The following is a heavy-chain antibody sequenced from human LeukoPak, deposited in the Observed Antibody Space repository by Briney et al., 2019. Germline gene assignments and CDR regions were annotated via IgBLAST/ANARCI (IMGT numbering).Heavy chain of an antibody. Sequence: SETLSLTCTVSGGSISSDFWIWVGQPPGKGLEWIGYIYGSGSTNYNPSLKSRVSISVATSKNQFSLKVNSVTAADTAVYFCARHMPWELPPGAYDYWGQGSLVTVSS. J-gene: IGHJ4*02. CDR1: GGSISSDF. CDR2: IYGSGST. V-gene: IGHV4-59*01. D-gene: IGHD1-26*01. CDR3: ARHMPWELPPGAYDY.